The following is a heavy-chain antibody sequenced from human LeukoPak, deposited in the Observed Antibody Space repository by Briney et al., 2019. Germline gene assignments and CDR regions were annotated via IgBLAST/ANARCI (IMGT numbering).Heavy chain of an antibody. CDR3: TRVHSIRWSGSYFDC. CDR2: TRNKVYSYTT. V-gene: IGHV3-72*01. Sequence: GGSLRLSCAASGFTFRDYYMDWVRQAPGKGLEWVGRTRNKVYSYTTEYAASVKGRFTISRDDSKNSLYLQMNSLKTEDTAMYYCTRVHSIRWSGSYFDCWGQGTLVTVSS. CDR1: GFTFRDYY. D-gene: IGHD3-3*02. J-gene: IGHJ4*02.